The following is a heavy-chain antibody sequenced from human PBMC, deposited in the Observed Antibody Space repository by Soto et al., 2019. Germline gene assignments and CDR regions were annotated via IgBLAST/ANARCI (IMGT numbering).Heavy chain of an antibody. V-gene: IGHV4-59*08. D-gene: IGHD4-17*01. CDR1: GGSISSYY. J-gene: IGHJ3*02. CDR3: ARGWGTVTPYAFDI. Sequence: SETLSLTCTVSGGSISSYYWSWIRQPPGKGLEWIGCIYYSGSTYYNPSLKSRVTISVDTSKNQFSLKLSSVTAADTAVYYCARGWGTVTPYAFDIWGQGTMVTVSS. CDR2: IYYSGST.